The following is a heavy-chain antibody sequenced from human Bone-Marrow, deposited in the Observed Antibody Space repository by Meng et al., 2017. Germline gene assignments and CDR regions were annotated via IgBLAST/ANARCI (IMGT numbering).Heavy chain of an antibody. CDR3: ARIIYDSLAFDI. V-gene: IGHV3-21*01. D-gene: IGHD3-22*01. J-gene: IGHJ3*02. CDR1: GFTFSSYS. Sequence: GESLKISCAASGFTFSSYSMNWVRQAPGKGLEWVSSISSSSSYIYYADSVKGRFTISRDNAKNSLYLQMNSLRAEDTAVYYCARIIYDSLAFDIWGQGTMVTVSS. CDR2: ISSSSSYI.